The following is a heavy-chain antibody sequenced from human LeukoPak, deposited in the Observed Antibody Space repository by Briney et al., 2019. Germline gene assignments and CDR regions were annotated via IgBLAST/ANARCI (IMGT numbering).Heavy chain of an antibody. CDR3: ARGVRIAVAGNIDY. D-gene: IGHD6-19*01. CDR2: ISGSGGST. J-gene: IGHJ4*02. Sequence: GGSLRLSCAASGFTFSSYAMSWVRQAPGKGLEWVSAISGSGGSTYYADSVKGRFTISRDNSKNTLYMQMNSLRAEDTAVYYCARGVRIAVAGNIDYWGQGTLVTVSS. CDR1: GFTFSSYA. V-gene: IGHV3-23*01.